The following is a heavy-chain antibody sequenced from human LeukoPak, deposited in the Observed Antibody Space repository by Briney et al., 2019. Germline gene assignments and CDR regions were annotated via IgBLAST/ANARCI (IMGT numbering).Heavy chain of an antibody. D-gene: IGHD1-7*01. CDR2: IWYDGSNK. Sequence: AGGSLRLSCAASGFTFSSYGMHWVREAPGKGLEWVAVIWYDGSNKYYADSVKGRFTISRDNSKNTLYLQMNSLRAEDTAVYYCARGRTNWNYSGNSVYYMDVWGKGTTVTVSS. CDR3: ARGRTNWNYSGNSVYYMDV. J-gene: IGHJ6*03. CDR1: GFTFSSYG. V-gene: IGHV3-33*01.